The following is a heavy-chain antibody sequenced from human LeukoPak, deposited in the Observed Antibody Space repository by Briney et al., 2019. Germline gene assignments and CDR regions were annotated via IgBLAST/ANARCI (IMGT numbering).Heavy chain of an antibody. J-gene: IGHJ4*02. Sequence: KPSETLSLTCTVSGGSINTYYWSWIRQPAGKRLEWIGRISKSGSTNYNPSLKSRVTISVDTSKNQFSLKLSSVTAADTAVYYCASLSVYCSGGSCPFDYWGQGTLVTVSS. D-gene: IGHD2-15*01. CDR2: ISKSGST. V-gene: IGHV4-4*07. CDR3: ASLSVYCSGGSCPFDY. CDR1: GGSINTYY.